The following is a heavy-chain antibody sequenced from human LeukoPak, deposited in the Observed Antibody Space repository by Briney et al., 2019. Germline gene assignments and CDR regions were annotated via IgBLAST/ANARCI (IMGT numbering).Heavy chain of an antibody. D-gene: IGHD2-2*02. CDR1: GFPFSSYG. CDR2: VSGDGGRT. J-gene: IGHJ4*02. Sequence: GGSLRLSCDASGFPFSSYGMSWVRQAPGKGLEWVSAVSGDGGRTYYAASVRGRFTISRDNSKDTLYLQMNSLRAEDTAVYYCARADCSSTSCYMPLDYWGQGTLVTVSS. V-gene: IGHV3-23*01. CDR3: ARADCSSTSCYMPLDY.